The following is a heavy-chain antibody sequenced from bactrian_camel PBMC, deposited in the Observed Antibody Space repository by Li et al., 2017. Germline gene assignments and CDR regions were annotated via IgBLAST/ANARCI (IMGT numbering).Heavy chain of an antibody. Sequence: VQLVESGGGLVQPGGSLRLSCAASGFSFSTTFMSWIRQAPGKGLERVSDINSSGRSTNYADSVKGRFTFSRDNAKNAVYLQMNNLQSEDTALYYCAAHRYYCGYNYWGQGTQVTVS. CDR1: GFSFSTTF. V-gene: IGHV3S40*01. CDR3: AAHRYYCGYNY. J-gene: IGHJ4*01. CDR2: INSSGRST. D-gene: IGHD3*01.